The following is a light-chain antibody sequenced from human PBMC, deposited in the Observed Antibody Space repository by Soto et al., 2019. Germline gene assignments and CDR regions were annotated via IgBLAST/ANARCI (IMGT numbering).Light chain of an antibody. J-gene: IGKJ1*01. CDR3: QQYSSDST. V-gene: IGKV1-5*03. CDR2: RAS. CDR1: QSINNW. Sequence: DIRMTQSPSTLSASVGDRVTITCRASQSINNWLAWYQQKPGKAPKLLIYRASSLENGVPSRFSGRGSGTEFIFTITSPQPDDFATYYCQQYSSDSTFGQGTKVEIK.